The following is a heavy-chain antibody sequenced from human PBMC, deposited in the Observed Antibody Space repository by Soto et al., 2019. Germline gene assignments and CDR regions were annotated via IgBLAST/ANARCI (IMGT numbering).Heavy chain of an antibody. V-gene: IGHV3-30*18. Sequence: PGGSLRLSCAASGFTSSSYGMHRARPAPGKGLEWVAVISYDGSNKYYADSVKGRFTISRDNSKNTLYLQMNSLRAEDTAVYYCAKPGRVFGYYYMDVWGKGTTVTVSS. CDR1: GFTSSSYG. J-gene: IGHJ6*03. CDR2: ISYDGSNK. D-gene: IGHD2-8*02. CDR3: AKPGRVFGYYYMDV.